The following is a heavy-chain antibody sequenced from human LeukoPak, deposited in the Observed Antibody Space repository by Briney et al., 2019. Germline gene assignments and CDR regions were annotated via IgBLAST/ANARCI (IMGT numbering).Heavy chain of an antibody. CDR3: ARGYAYGRLRQYYYYYGMDV. Sequence: KPSETLSLTCTVSGGSISSHYWSWIRQPPGKGLEWIGEINHSGSTNYNPSLKSRVTISVDTSKNQFSLKLSSVTAADTAVYYCARGYAYGRLRQYYYYYGMDVWGQGTTVTVSS. D-gene: IGHD2-2*01. V-gene: IGHV4-34*01. J-gene: IGHJ6*02. CDR1: GGSISSHY. CDR2: INHSGST.